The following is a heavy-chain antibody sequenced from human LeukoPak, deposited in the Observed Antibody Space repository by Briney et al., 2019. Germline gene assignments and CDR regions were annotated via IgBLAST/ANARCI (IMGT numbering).Heavy chain of an antibody. J-gene: IGHJ5*02. V-gene: IGHV3-11*04. CDR3: SRWHQLVFLHIWFDR. CDR1: GFTFSDYY. D-gene: IGHD6-13*01. Sequence: GGSLRLSCAASGFTFSDYYMSWIRQAPGKGLEWVSYISSSGSTIYYADSVKGRFTISRDNAKNSLYLQMNSRRAEDTAVYYCSRWHQLVFLHIWFDRWGQGTLVTVSS. CDR2: ISSSGSTI.